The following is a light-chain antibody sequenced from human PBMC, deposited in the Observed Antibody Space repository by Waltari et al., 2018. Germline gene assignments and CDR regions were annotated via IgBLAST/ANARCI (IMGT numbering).Light chain of an antibody. CDR1: QIISSY. CDR3: QQSYSTPYT. Sequence: DIQMTQSPSSLSASVGDRVTITCRASQIISSYLNWYQQKPGKAPNLLIYAASSLQSVVPSGFSGSGSGTDFTLTISSLQPEDFATYYCQQSYSTPYTFGQGTKLEIK. CDR2: AAS. V-gene: IGKV1-39*01. J-gene: IGKJ2*01.